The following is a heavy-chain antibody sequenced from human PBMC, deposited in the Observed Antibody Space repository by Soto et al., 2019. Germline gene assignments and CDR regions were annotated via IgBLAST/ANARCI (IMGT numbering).Heavy chain of an antibody. CDR1: GFSLSSSDMA. Sequence: QISLKESGPALVKPTQTLTLTCTFSGFSLSSSDMAVGWIRQPPGKALEWLALSYWDDDKRYSPSVKNRLTITKDTSKNQVVLMMTNMDPVDTCTYYCAHFYDSIRGAFEAFYEWGHGTTVSISS. J-gene: IGHJ3*01. CDR2: SYWDDDK. V-gene: IGHV2-5*02. D-gene: IGHD3-10*01. CDR3: AHFYDSIRGAFEAFYE.